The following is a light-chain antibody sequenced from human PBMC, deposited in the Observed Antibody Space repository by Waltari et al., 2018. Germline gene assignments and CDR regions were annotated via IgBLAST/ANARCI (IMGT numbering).Light chain of an antibody. V-gene: IGKV2-28*01. J-gene: IGKJ1*01. CDR3: MQRVQTPWT. CDR2: LGR. Sequence: DIVLTQSPLSLPVTPGEPASISCRSSQSLLYSNGDNHLDWYLQKPGQSPQLLIYLGRHRASGVLDRFSGSESGTDVKLKISRVEAEDVGVYYCMQRVQTPWTFGEGTKVEIK. CDR1: QSLLYSNGDNH.